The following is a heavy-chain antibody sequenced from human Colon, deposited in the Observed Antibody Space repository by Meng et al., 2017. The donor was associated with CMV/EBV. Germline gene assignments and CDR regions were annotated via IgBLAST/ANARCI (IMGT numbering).Heavy chain of an antibody. D-gene: IGHD5-18*01. Sequence: GESLKISCAASGFTFSSYAMHWVRQAPGKGLEWVAVISYDGSNKYYADSVKGRFTISRDNSKNTLYLQMNSLRAEDTAVYYCARASLPSWKHKDYYYYGMDVWGQGTTVTVSS. V-gene: IGHV3-30-3*01. CDR3: ARASLPSWKHKDYYYYGMDV. J-gene: IGHJ6*02. CDR1: GFTFSSYA. CDR2: ISYDGSNK.